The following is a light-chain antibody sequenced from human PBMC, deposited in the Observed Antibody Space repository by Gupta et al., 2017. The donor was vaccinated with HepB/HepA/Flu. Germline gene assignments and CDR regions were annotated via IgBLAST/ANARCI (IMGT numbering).Light chain of an antibody. V-gene: IGLV1-44*01. Sequence: QSVLTQPPSASGTPGQRVTSPCSGSSSNIGTNTVNWYQQLPGTAPKLLIYSNNQRPSGVPDRFSGSKSGTSASLTISGLQSEDEAHYYCAAWDNSLNALFGGGTKLTVL. J-gene: IGLJ2*01. CDR3: AAWDNSLNAL. CDR1: SSNIGTNT. CDR2: SNN.